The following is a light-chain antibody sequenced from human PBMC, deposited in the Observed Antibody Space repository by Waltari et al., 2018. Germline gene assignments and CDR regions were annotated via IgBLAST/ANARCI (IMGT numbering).Light chain of an antibody. CDR2: EDR. V-gene: IGLV2-23*01. CDR1: NTDVGNYTL. Sequence: QSALTQPASVSGSPGQSITISCTGTNTDVGNYTLVSWYQHHPGKAPKLLIYEDRERPAGVPSRFSGSKTGNTASLTISGLQADDEADYYCCSEAPSESWVFGGGTKVTV. J-gene: IGLJ3*02. CDR3: CSEAPSESWV.